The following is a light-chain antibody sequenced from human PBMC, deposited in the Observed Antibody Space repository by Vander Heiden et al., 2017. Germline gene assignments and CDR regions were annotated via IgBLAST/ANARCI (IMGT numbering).Light chain of an antibody. J-gene: IGKJ1*01. CDR3: QQSDSNLLT. V-gene: IGKV1-39*01. CDR1: QSISSY. Sequence: DIQMTQSPSSLSASVGDRVTITCRASQSISSYLNWYQQKPGKAPKLLIYAASSLQSGVPSRFSGSGSGTDFTLTISSLQPEDFATYYCQQSDSNLLTFGQGTKVEIK. CDR2: AAS.